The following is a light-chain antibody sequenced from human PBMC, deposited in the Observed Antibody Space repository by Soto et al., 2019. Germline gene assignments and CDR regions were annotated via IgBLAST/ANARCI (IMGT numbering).Light chain of an antibody. CDR1: QSINAH. V-gene: IGKV3-15*01. CDR2: GAS. J-gene: IGKJ1*01. Sequence: EVVMTQSPATLSVSPGERVTLSCRASQSINAHLAWYQQKPGQAPRLLIHGASTRATGIPARFSGSGFGTEFILTISSLQSEDFAIYDCQQYNTWLWTFGQVTKVEI. CDR3: QQYNTWLWT.